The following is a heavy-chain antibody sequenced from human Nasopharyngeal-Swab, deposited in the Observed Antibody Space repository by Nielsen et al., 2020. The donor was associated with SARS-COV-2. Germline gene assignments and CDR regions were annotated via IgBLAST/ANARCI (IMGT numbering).Heavy chain of an antibody. D-gene: IGHD6-13*01. CDR3: ARDTRSSWYYYYGMDV. CDR1: GYTFTSYA. V-gene: IGHV7-4-1*02. J-gene: IGHJ6*02. Sequence: ASVKVSCKASGYTFTSYAMNWVRQAPGQGLEWMGWINTNTGNPTYAQGFTGRFVFSLDTSVGTAYLQISSLKAEDTAVYYCARDTRSSWYYYYGMDVWGQGTTVTVSS. CDR2: INTNTGNP.